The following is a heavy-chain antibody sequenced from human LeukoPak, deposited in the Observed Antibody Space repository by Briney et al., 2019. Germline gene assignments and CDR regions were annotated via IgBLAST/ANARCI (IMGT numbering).Heavy chain of an antibody. D-gene: IGHD1-26*01. V-gene: IGHV4-39*07. CDR2: IYYSGST. CDR1: GGSISSSSYY. Sequence: SETLSLTCTVSGGSISSSSYYWGWIRQPPVKGLEWIGSIYYSGSTYYNPSLKSRVTISVDTSKNQFSLKLSSVTAADTAVYYCARNPSGSRRFEYWGQGSLVTVSS. CDR3: ARNPSGSRRFEY. J-gene: IGHJ4*02.